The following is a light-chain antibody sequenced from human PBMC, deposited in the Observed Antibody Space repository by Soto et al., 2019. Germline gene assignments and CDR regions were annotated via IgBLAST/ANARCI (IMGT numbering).Light chain of an antibody. J-gene: IGKJ1*01. CDR1: QSIGNW. CDR3: QQYKSYPWT. Sequence: ILITHSPSTHSSSILYRFTITCLASQSIGNWLAWYQQKPGRAPKFLMYEASSLESGVPSRFSGSGSGTEFTLTISGLQPDDFATYYCQQYKSYPWTFGQGTKVDIK. V-gene: IGKV1-5*03. CDR2: EAS.